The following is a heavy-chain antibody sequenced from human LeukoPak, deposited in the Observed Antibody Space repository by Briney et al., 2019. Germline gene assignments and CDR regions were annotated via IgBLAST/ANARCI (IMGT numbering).Heavy chain of an antibody. J-gene: IGHJ4*02. CDR2: VNGPGGST. V-gene: IGHV3-23*01. CDR1: GFPISSFA. Sequence: GTLSLSCAASGFPISSFAMSWVRQAPGTGLEWVSSVNGPGGSTWYADSVKGRFTISRDCSKNTLYQQMHSLRAEDTEVYYCANEIVTADQDYWGQGTLVTVSS. D-gene: IGHD2/OR15-2a*01. CDR3: ANEIVTADQDY.